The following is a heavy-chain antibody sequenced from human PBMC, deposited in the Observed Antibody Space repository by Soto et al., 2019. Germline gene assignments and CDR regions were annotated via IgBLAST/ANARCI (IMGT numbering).Heavy chain of an antibody. V-gene: IGHV4-31*03. CDR1: GGSISSGGYY. D-gene: IGHD5-12*01. CDR3: ASGYSGYDEYNWFDP. CDR2: IYYSGST. Sequence: SETLSLTCTVSGGSISSGGYYWSWIRQHPGKGLEWIGYIYYSGSTYYNPSLKSRVTISVDMSKNQFSLKLSSVTAADTAVYYCASGYSGYDEYNWFDPWGQGTLVTVSS. J-gene: IGHJ5*02.